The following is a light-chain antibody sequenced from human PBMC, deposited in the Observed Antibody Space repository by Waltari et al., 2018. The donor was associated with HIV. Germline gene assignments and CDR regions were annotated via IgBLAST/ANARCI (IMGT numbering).Light chain of an antibody. CDR2: EVT. Sequence: QSALTQPPSVSGSPGQSVTISCAGTNSDIGGYDRVSWYQQPPGTSPKLLIYEVTNLPSGVPGRFSASKSGTTASLTISGLQAGDEGDYYCSSYSATNTVVFGGGTKLTVL. V-gene: IGLV2-18*02. CDR1: NSDIGGYDR. J-gene: IGLJ2*01. CDR3: SSYSATNTVV.